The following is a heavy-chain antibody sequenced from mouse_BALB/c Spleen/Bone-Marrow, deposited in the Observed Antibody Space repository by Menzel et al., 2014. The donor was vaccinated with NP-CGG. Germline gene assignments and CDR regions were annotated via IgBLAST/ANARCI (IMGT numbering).Heavy chain of an antibody. Sequence: QVQLQQSGAELARPGASVKLSCKASGYTFTSYWMHWVKQRPGQGLEWIGAIYPGDGDTRYTQKFKGKATLTADKSSSTAYMQLSSLASEDSAVYYCARTWEFAYWGQGTLVTVSA. D-gene: IGHD4-1*01. J-gene: IGHJ3*01. CDR3: ARTWEFAY. CDR2: IYPGDGDT. CDR1: GYTFTSYW. V-gene: IGHV1-87*01.